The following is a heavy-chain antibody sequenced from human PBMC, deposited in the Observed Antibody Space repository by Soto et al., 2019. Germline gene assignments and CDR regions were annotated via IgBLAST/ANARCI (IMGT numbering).Heavy chain of an antibody. Sequence: PSETLSLTCAVYGGSFSGYYWSWIRQPPGKGLEWIGEINHSGSTNYNPSLKSRVTISVDTSKNQFSLKLSSVTAADTAVYYCARSYGDSTSDAFDIWGQGTMVTVSS. CDR3: ARSYGDSTSDAFDI. CDR2: INHSGST. D-gene: IGHD4-17*01. CDR1: GGSFSGYY. J-gene: IGHJ3*02. V-gene: IGHV4-34*01.